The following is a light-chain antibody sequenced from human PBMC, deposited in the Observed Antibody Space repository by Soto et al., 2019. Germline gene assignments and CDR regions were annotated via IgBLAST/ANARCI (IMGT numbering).Light chain of an antibody. Sequence: QSALTQPPSASGSPGQSVTISCTGTSTDVGGYDYVSWYQQHPGKVPKLMIYEVNKRPSGVPDRFSGSKSGNTAFLTVSGLQPEDEYDYYCTSYAGGNNVFGTGTKLTVL. J-gene: IGLJ1*01. V-gene: IGLV2-8*01. CDR2: EVN. CDR3: TSYAGGNNV. CDR1: STDVGGYDY.